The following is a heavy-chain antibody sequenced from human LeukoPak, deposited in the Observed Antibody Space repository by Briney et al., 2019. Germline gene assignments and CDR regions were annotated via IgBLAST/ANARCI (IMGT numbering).Heavy chain of an antibody. CDR3: ARDQDGGNSPSDYFDY. J-gene: IGHJ4*02. V-gene: IGHV4-59*12. Sequence: SETLSLTCTVSGGSISSYYWSWIRQPPGKGLEWIRYIYYSGSTYYNPSLKSRVTISVDTSKNQFSLKLSSVTAADTAVYYCARDQDGGNSPSDYFDYWGQGTLVTVSS. D-gene: IGHD4-23*01. CDR2: IYYSGST. CDR1: GGSISSYY.